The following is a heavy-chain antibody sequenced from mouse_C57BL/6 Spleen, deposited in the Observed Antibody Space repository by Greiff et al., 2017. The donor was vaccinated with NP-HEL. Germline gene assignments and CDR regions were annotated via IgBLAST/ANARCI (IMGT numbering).Heavy chain of an antibody. CDR1: GFTFSNYW. J-gene: IGHJ4*01. V-gene: IGHV6-3*01. Sequence: EVMLVESGGGLVQPGGSMKLSCVASGFTFSNYWMNWVRQSPEKGLEWVAQIRLKSDNYATHYAESVKGRFTISSDDSKSSVYLQMNNIRAEDTGIYYCTAPYYGGGSYAMDYWGQGTSVTVSS. CDR3: TAPYYGGGSYAMDY. CDR2: IRLKSDNYAT. D-gene: IGHD1-1*01.